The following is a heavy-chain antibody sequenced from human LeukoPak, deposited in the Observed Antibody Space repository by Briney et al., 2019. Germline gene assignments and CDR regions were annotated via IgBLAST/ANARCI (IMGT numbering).Heavy chain of an antibody. CDR2: IRYDGSNK. CDR3: AKDPSIAARPYYFDY. Sequence: GGSLRLSCAASGFTFSSYGMHWVRQAPGKGLEWVAFIRYDGSNKYYADSVKGRFTISRDNSKNTLYLQMNSLRAEDTAVYYCAKDPSIAARPYYFDYWGQGTLVTVSS. J-gene: IGHJ4*02. V-gene: IGHV3-30*02. CDR1: GFTFSSYG. D-gene: IGHD6-6*01.